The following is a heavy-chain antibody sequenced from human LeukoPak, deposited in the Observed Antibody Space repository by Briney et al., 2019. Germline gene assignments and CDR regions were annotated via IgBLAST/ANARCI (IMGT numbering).Heavy chain of an antibody. Sequence: GGSLRLSCAASGFTFSSYAMSWVRQAPGMGLEWVSAISGSGGSTYYADSVKGRFTISRDNSKNTLYLQMNSLRAEDTAVYYCAKDRGTTVTMGNFDLWGRGTLVTVSS. CDR3: AKDRGTTVTMGNFDL. V-gene: IGHV3-23*01. D-gene: IGHD4-17*01. J-gene: IGHJ2*01. CDR2: ISGSGGST. CDR1: GFTFSSYA.